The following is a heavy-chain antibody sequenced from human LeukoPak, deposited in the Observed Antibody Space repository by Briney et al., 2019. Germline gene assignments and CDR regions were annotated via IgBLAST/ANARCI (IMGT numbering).Heavy chain of an antibody. V-gene: IGHV3-74*01. CDR3: ARDIVSGSGSLDY. J-gene: IGHJ4*02. Sequence: PGGSLRLPCGASRFILRNYLMQWLRQAAGKGRVWVSRVKSDGSNPRYAAFVKGRFPISRANAQTMLYLQMNPLGAEATAAYYCARDIVSGSGSLDYWGQGTLVTVSS. CDR1: RFILRNYL. CDR2: VKSDGSNP. D-gene: IGHD3-10*01.